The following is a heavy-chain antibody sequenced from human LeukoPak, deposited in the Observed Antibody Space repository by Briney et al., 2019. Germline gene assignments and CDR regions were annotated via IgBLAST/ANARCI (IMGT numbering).Heavy chain of an antibody. D-gene: IGHD2-21*02. J-gene: IGHJ5*02. Sequence: SETLSLTCTVSGGSISSSSYYWGWIRQPPGKGLEWIGSIYHSGSNYYNPSLNSRVTISVDTSKNQFSLKLSSVTAADTAVYYCVNTPYCGGDCYSLFDPWGQGTLVTVSS. V-gene: IGHV4-39*07. CDR3: VNTPYCGGDCYSLFDP. CDR2: IYHSGSN. CDR1: GGSISSSSYY.